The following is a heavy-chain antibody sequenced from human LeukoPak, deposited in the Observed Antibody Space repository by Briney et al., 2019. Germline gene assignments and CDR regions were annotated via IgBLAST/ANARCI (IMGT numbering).Heavy chain of an antibody. J-gene: IGHJ4*02. D-gene: IGHD6-13*01. Sequence: RSSETLSLTCGVYGGSFSGYYWSWIRQPPGKGLEWIGEINHRGSTNYNPSLKSRVTISVDTSKNQFSLKLSSVTAADTAVYYCARPSSSWPYYFDYWGQGTLVTVSS. CDR3: ARPSSSWPYYFDY. CDR2: INHRGST. CDR1: GGSFSGYY. V-gene: IGHV4-34*01.